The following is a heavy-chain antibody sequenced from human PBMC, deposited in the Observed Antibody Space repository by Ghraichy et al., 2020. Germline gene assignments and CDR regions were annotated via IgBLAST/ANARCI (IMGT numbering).Heavy chain of an antibody. V-gene: IGHV3-30*18. J-gene: IGHJ4*02. CDR3: AKVMVRGAITDY. Sequence: LSLTCAASGFTFSDFAMHWIRQAPGKGLEWVAFISYDAGNKYYADSGKGRFTISRDNSKSTLFLQMNSLRADDTAVYYCAKVMVRGAITDYWGQGTPVTVSS. D-gene: IGHD3-10*01. CDR1: GFTFSDFA. CDR2: ISYDAGNK.